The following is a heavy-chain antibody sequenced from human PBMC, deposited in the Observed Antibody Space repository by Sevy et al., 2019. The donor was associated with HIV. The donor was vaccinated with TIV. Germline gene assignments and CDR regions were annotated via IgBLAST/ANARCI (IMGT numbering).Heavy chain of an antibody. D-gene: IGHD6-19*01. CDR1: GFTFSSYA. V-gene: IGHV3-30*04. Sequence: GGSLRLSCAASGFTFSSYAMHWVRQAPGKGLEWVAVISYDGDNKYYADSADSVKGRFTTSRDNSKNTRYLQMNSLGAEDTAVYYGARGRVKAVALGMDVWGQGTTVTVSS. J-gene: IGHJ6*02. CDR2: ISYDGDNK. CDR3: ARGRVKAVALGMDV.